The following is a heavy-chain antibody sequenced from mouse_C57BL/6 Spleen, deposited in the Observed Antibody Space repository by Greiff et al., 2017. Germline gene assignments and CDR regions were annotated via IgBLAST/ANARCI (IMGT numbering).Heavy chain of an antibody. Sequence: QVQLQQSGAELVRPGASVTLSCKASGYTFTDYEMHWVKQTPVHGLEWIGAIDPETGGTAYNQKFKGRAILTADKSSSTAYMELRSLTSEDSAVYYCTRKRAMDYWGQGTSVTVSS. CDR2: IDPETGGT. V-gene: IGHV1-15*01. CDR1: GYTFTDYE. CDR3: TRKRAMDY. J-gene: IGHJ4*01.